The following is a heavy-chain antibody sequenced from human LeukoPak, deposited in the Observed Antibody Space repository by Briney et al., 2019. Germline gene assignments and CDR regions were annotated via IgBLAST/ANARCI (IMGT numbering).Heavy chain of an antibody. Sequence: SETLSLTCTVSGGSISSSGYYWGWIRQPPGKGLEWIGRIYYSGSTYYNPSLKSRVTISVDTSKNQFSLKLSSVTAADTAVYYCARDPTGYYYDRVSGGFDYWGQGTLVTVSS. D-gene: IGHD3-22*01. CDR1: GGSISSSGYY. V-gene: IGHV4-39*07. J-gene: IGHJ4*02. CDR3: ARDPTGYYYDRVSGGFDY. CDR2: IYYSGST.